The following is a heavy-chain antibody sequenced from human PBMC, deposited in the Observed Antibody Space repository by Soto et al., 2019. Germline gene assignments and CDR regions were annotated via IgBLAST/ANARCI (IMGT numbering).Heavy chain of an antibody. CDR2: IIPMNGTP. CDR1: GATFSSYT. V-gene: IGHV1-69*01. CDR3: ARHCPGGSCYSPMFSNGALDV. Sequence: QVQLLQSGAEVRQPGSSVKVSCKASGATFSSYTFTWVRQAPGQGLQWMGGIIPMNGTPKYAQRFQGRVTIIADESTNTAYMELSSLRSDDTAVYYCARHCPGGSCYSPMFSNGALDVWGQGTMVTVSS. D-gene: IGHD2-15*01. J-gene: IGHJ3*01.